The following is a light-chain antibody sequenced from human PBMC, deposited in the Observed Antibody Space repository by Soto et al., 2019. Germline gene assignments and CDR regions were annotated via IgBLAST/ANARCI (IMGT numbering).Light chain of an antibody. V-gene: IGLV2-14*01. CDR3: SSYTSSSTL. Sequence: QSALTHPASVSGSPGQSITISCTGTSSDVGGYNYVSWYQQHPXXXPXXXXXXXXXXXXXVSNRFSGSKSGNTASLTISGXXXXDEADYYCSSYTSSSTLFGTGTKVTVL. CDR1: SSDVGGYNY. CDR2: XXX. J-gene: IGLJ1*01.